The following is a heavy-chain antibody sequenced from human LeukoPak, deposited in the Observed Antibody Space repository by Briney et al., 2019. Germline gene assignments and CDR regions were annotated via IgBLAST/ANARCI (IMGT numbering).Heavy chain of an antibody. D-gene: IGHD3-10*01. CDR1: GFTFSSYE. CDR3: AKARLLWLGEFCDY. J-gene: IGHJ4*02. Sequence: QTGGSLRLSCAASGFTFSSYEMNWVRQAPGRGLEWVSYISSSGSTIYYADSVKGRFTISRDNSKNTLYLQMNSLRAEDTAVYYCAKARLLWLGEFCDYWGQGTLVTVSS. V-gene: IGHV3-48*03. CDR2: ISSSGSTI.